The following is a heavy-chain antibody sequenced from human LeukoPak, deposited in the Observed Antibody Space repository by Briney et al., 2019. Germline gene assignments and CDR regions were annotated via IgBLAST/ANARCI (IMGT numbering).Heavy chain of an antibody. CDR1: GYTFTSYY. Sequence: GASVKVSCKASGYTFTSYYIHWVRQAPGQGLEWMEWINPNSGGTNYAQKFQGRVTMTRDTSISTAYMELSRLRSDDTAVYYCARGWGYGDYAYNWFDPWGQGTLVTVSS. J-gene: IGHJ5*02. V-gene: IGHV1-2*02. D-gene: IGHD4-17*01. CDR3: ARGWGYGDYAYNWFDP. CDR2: INPNSGGT.